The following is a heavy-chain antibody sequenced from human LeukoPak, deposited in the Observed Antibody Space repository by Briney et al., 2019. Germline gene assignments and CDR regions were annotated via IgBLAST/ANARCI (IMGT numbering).Heavy chain of an antibody. CDR3: AREGYDFWSGYLSGYYYYYGMDV. J-gene: IGHJ6*02. CDR1: GFTFSSYG. Sequence: GGSLRLSCAASGFTFSSYGVHWVRQAPGKGLEWVAVIWYDGSNKYYADSVKGRFTISRDNSKNTLYLQMNSLRAEDTAVYYCAREGYDFWSGYLSGYYYYYGMDVWGQGTTVTVSS. CDR2: IWYDGSNK. V-gene: IGHV3-33*01. D-gene: IGHD3-3*01.